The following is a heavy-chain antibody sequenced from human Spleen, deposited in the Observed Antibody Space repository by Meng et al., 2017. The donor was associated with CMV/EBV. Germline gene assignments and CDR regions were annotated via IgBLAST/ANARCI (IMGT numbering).Heavy chain of an antibody. D-gene: IGHD5-24*01. V-gene: IGHV1-18*01. CDR3: ARDQEMDYDY. CDR1: GYIFTSYG. Sequence: ASVKVSCKASGYIFTSYGISWVRQAPGQGLEWMGWISAYNANRNYAQKLQGRVTMTTDTSTSTAYMELRSLRSDDTAVYYCARDQEMDYDYWGQGTLVTVSS. CDR2: ISAYNANR. J-gene: IGHJ4*02.